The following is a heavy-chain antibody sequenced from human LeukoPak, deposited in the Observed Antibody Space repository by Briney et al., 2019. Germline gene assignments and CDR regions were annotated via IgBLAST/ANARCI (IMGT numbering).Heavy chain of an antibody. D-gene: IGHD2-2*01. V-gene: IGHV4-61*02. Sequence: SETLSLTCTVSGGSISSGSYYWSWIRQPAGKGLEWIGRIYTSGSTNYNPSLKSRVTISVDTSKNQFSLRLSSVTAADTAVYYCARDPRILYCSSTSCQGDYCYMDVWGKGTTVTVSS. CDR1: GGSISSGSYY. CDR2: IYTSGST. CDR3: ARDPRILYCSSTSCQGDYCYMDV. J-gene: IGHJ6*03.